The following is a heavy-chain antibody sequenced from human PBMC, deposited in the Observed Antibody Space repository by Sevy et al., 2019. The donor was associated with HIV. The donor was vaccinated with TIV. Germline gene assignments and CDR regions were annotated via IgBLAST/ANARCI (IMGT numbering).Heavy chain of an antibody. Sequence: GGSLRLSCAASGFTFSSYSMNWVRQAPGKGLEWVSSISSSSSYIYYADSVKGRFTISRDNAKNSLYLQMNSLRAEDKAMYYCARDLIYDFWSGRRAKNYDYYGMDVWGQGTTVTVSS. CDR3: ARDLIYDFWSGRRAKNYDYYGMDV. J-gene: IGHJ6*02. V-gene: IGHV3-21*01. D-gene: IGHD3-3*01. CDR1: GFTFSSYS. CDR2: ISSSSSYI.